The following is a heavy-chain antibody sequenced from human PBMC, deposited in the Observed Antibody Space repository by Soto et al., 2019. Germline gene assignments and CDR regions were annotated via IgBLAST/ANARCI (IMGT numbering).Heavy chain of an antibody. CDR3: ARAASGYYGSGSYYSLYYYYYYMDV. V-gene: IGHV3-33*01. Sequence: PGGSLRLSCAASGFTFSSYGMHWVRQAPGKGLEWVAVIWYDGSNKYYADSVKGRFTISRDNSKNTLYLQMNSLRAEDTAVYYCARAASGYYGSGSYYSLYYYYYYMDVWGKGTTVTVS. CDR1: GFTFSSYG. CDR2: IWYDGSNK. D-gene: IGHD3-10*01. J-gene: IGHJ6*03.